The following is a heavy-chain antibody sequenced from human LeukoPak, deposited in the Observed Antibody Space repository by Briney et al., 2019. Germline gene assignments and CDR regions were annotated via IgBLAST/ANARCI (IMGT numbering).Heavy chain of an antibody. J-gene: IGHJ6*03. CDR3: ARGVRRVDSSGWCSYYYYYMDV. CDR1: GGSISSSSYY. CDR2: IYYSGST. D-gene: IGHD6-19*01. Sequence: PSETLSLTCTVSGGSISSSSYYWGWIRQPPGKGLAWIGYIYYSGSTNYNPSLKSRVTISVDTSKNQFSLKLSSVTAADTAVYYCARGVRRVDSSGWCSYYYYYMDVWGKGTTVTISS. V-gene: IGHV4-61*05.